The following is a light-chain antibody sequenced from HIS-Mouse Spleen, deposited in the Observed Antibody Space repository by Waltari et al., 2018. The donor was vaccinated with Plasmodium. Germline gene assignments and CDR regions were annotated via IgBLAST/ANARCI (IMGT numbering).Light chain of an antibody. J-gene: IGLJ3*02. CDR2: QDS. V-gene: IGLV3-1*01. CDR3: QAWDSSTAV. CDR1: QLGDKY. Sequence: SYELTQPHSVSVSPGQTASITCPGDQLGDKYACWYQQKPGQSTVLVIYQDSKRPPGIPERFSGSNSGNTATLTISGTQAMDEADYYCQAWDSSTAVFGGGTKLTVL.